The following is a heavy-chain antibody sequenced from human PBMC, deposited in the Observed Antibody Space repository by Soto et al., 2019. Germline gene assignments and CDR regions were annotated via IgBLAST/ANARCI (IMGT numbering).Heavy chain of an antibody. V-gene: IGHV4-39*01. CDR3: VRQGSLGFLLVDY. CDR2: IYYSGST. D-gene: IGHD3-22*01. Sequence: QLQVQESGPGLVKPSETLSLTCTVSGDSTTSDSFYWGWIRQSPGKGLEWIGSIYYSGSTYYNPSLKSRLIISIDTSRNQLSLSLTSVTAADTALYYCVRQGSLGFLLVDYWGQGAPVTVSP. J-gene: IGHJ4*02. CDR1: GDSTTSDSFY.